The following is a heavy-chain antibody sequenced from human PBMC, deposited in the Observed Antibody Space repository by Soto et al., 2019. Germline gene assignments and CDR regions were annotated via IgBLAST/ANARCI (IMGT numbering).Heavy chain of an antibody. CDR2: IDWDDDK. J-gene: IGHJ3*02. CDR1: GFSLITHGIC. V-gene: IGHV2-70*01. Sequence: SRRTLVNPTQTLTLTCTFSGFSLITHGICVSWIRRPPGKALEWLALIDWDDDKYYSTSLKTRLTISKDTSKNQVVLTMTNMDPVDTATYYCARIPALRCDAFDIWGQGTMVTVSS. CDR3: ARIPALRCDAFDI.